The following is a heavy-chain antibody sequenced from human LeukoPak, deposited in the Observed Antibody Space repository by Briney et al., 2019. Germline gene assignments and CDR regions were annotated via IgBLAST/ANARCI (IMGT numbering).Heavy chain of an antibody. V-gene: IGHV4-34*01. J-gene: IGHJ6*03. CDR1: GGSFSGYY. Sequence: SETLSLTCAVYGGSFSGYYWSWIRQPPGKGLEWIGEINHSGSTNYNPSLKSRVTISVDTSKNQFSLKLSSVTAADTAVYYCARRVANAYYMDVWGKGTTVTVSS. CDR3: ARRVANAYYMDV. D-gene: IGHD5-12*01. CDR2: INHSGST.